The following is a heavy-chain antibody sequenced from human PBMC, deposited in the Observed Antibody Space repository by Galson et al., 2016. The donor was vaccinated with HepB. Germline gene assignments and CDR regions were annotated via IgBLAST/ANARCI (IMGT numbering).Heavy chain of an antibody. Sequence: QSGAEVKKPGESLRISCKASGYGFTIYWIAWVRQMPGRGLEWMGRIDPDDSNTNYSPSFQGHVTFSVDNSVSTAYLQWSSLKASDTAMYYCARPNGFRATDDAFDLWGQGTMVTVSS. J-gene: IGHJ3*01. CDR3: ARPNGFRATDDAFDL. CDR2: IDPDDSNT. CDR1: GYGFTIYW. D-gene: IGHD1-26*01. V-gene: IGHV5-10-1*01.